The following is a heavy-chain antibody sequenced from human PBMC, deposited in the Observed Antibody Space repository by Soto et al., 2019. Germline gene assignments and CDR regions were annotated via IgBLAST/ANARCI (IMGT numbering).Heavy chain of an antibody. J-gene: IGHJ4*02. CDR3: VRHRGTGYPYFDY. D-gene: IGHD3-9*01. V-gene: IGHV4-59*08. CDR1: VGSIRNYY. CDR2: IXYSGSX. Sequence: XXTLSLTCIVSVGSIRNYYWSWIRQPPGKGLDWIGYIXYSGSXNYNPYIKTRXXISVDTSXXQFYTKLSSVTAAQTAVYYCVRHRGTGYPYFDYWGQGTLVTASS.